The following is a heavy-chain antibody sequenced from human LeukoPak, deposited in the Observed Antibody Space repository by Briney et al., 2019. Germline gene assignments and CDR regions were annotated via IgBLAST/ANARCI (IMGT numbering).Heavy chain of an antibody. J-gene: IGHJ5*02. CDR3: AREEERYFDWKQSNWFDP. V-gene: IGHV3-21*01. CDR1: GFTFSSYS. D-gene: IGHD3-9*01. Sequence: GGSLRLSCAASGFTFSSYSMNWVRQAPGKGLEWVSSISSSSSYIYYADSVKGRFTISRDNANNSLYLQMNSLRAEDTAVYYCAREEERYFDWKQSNWFDPWGQGTLVTVSS. CDR2: ISSSSSYI.